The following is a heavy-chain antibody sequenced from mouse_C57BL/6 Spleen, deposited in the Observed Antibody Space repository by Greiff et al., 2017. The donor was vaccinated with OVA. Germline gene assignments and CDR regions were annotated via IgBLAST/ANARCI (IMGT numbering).Heavy chain of an antibody. CDR2: IYPGGGYT. CDR3: ARWLLQDYYAMDY. V-gene: IGHV1-63*01. CDR1: GYTFTNYW. Sequence: QVQLKESGAELVRPGTSVKMSCKASGYTFTNYWIGWAKQRPGHGLERIGDIYPGGGYTNYNEKFKGKATLTADKSSSTAYMQFSSLTSEDSAIYYCARWLLQDYYAMDYWGQGTSVTVSS. J-gene: IGHJ4*01. D-gene: IGHD2-3*01.